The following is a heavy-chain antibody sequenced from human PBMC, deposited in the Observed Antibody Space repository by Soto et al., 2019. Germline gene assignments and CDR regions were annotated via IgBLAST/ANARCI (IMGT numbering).Heavy chain of an antibody. D-gene: IGHD3-22*01. CDR2: ISSDGSNK. Sequence: PGGSLRLSCAASGFTFSDYGMHWVRQAPGKGLEWVAVISSDGSNKYYADSVKGRFTVSRDNSKNTLYLQMNSLRAEDTAVYYCAKRHYYDSRAPFDYWGQGTLVTVSS. CDR3: AKRHYYDSRAPFDY. V-gene: IGHV3-30*18. CDR1: GFTFSDYG. J-gene: IGHJ4*02.